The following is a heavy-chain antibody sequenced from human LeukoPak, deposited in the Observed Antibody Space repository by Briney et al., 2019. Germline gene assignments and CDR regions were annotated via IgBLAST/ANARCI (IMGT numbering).Heavy chain of an antibody. V-gene: IGHV3-9*01. D-gene: IGHD3-16*01. CDR1: GFTFDDYA. CDR3: AKDLVLGGTTGFDY. Sequence: PGRSLRLSCAASGFTFDDYAMHWIRQAPGKGLEWVSGISWNSGSIGYADSVKGRFTISRDNAKNSLYLQMNSLRAEDTALYYCAKDLVLGGTTGFDYWGQGTLVTVSS. J-gene: IGHJ4*02. CDR2: ISWNSGSI.